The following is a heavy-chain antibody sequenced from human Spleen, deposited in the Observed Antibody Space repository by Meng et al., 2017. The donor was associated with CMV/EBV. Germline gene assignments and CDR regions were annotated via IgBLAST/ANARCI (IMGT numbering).Heavy chain of an antibody. Sequence: GGSLRLSCKGSGYSFTSYWIGWVRQMPGKGLEWMGIIYPGDSDTRYSPSFQGQVTISADKSISTAYLQWSSLKASGTAMYYCARYSSSWYGYWGQGTLVTVSS. CDR2: IYPGDSDT. J-gene: IGHJ4*02. CDR1: GYSFTSYW. V-gene: IGHV5-51*01. D-gene: IGHD6-13*01. CDR3: ARYSSSWYGY.